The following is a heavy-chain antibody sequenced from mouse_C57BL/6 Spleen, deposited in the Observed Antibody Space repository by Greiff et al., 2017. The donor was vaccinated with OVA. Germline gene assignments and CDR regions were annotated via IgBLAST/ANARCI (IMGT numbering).Heavy chain of an antibody. V-gene: IGHV1-50*01. CDR1: GYTFTSYW. D-gene: IGHD2-5*01. CDR2: IDPSDSYT. Sequence: QVQLQQSGAELVKPGASVKLSCKASGYTFTSYWMQWVKQRPGQGLEWIGEIDPSDSYTNYNQKFKGKATLTVDTSSSTAYMQLSSRTSEDSAVYYCARGAYYSNYAGGMDYWGQGTSVTVSS. CDR3: ARGAYYSNYAGGMDY. J-gene: IGHJ4*01.